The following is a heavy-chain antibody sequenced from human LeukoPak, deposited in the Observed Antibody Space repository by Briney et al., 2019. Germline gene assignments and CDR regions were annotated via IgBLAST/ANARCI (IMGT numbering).Heavy chain of an antibody. CDR1: GFTLSSYW. J-gene: IGHJ4*02. D-gene: IGHD3-3*01. Sequence: GGSLRLSCAASGFTLSSYWMSWVRQAPGKGLEWLANIKQEGSEKQYVDSVKGRFAISRDNAENSLYLQMNSLKAEDTAVYYCERFTRSGDSVYWGQGTLVTVSS. V-gene: IGHV3-7*04. CDR2: IKQEGSEK. CDR3: ERFTRSGDSVY.